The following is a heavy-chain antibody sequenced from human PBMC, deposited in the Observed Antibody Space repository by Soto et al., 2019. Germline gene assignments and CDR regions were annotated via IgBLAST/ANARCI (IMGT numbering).Heavy chain of an antibody. J-gene: IGHJ4*02. D-gene: IGHD3-10*01. CDR2: IYYSGST. V-gene: IGHV4-31*03. CDR3: ARGEKTLFSRGSPGL. Sequence: SETLSLTCTVSGGSISSGGYYWSWIRQHPGKGLEWIGYIYYSGSTYYNPSLKSRVTISVDTSKNQFSLKLSSVTAADTAVYYCARGEKTLFSRGSPGLWGQGTLVTISS. CDR1: GGSISSGGYY.